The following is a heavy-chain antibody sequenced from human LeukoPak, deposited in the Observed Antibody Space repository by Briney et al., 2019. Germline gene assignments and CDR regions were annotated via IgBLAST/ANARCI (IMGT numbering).Heavy chain of an antibody. V-gene: IGHV1-46*01. D-gene: IGHD3-22*01. CDR2: INPSGGST. Sequence: ASVKVSCKASGYTFTSYYMHWVRQAPGQGLEWMGIINPSGGSTSYAQKFHGRVTMTRDTSTSTVYMELSSLRSEDTAVYYCARDDISDSSGYYLLLDYWGQGTLVTVSS. J-gene: IGHJ4*02. CDR1: GYTFTSYY. CDR3: ARDDISDSSGYYLLLDY.